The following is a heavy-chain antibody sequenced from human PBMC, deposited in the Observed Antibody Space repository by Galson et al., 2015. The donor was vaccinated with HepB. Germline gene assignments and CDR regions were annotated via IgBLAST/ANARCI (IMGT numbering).Heavy chain of an antibody. CDR2: INPSGGST. D-gene: IGHD1-14*01. Sequence: SVKVSCKASGYTFTSYYMHWVRQAPGQGLEWMGIINPSGGSTSYAQKFQGRVTMTRDTSTSTAYMELRSLRSDDTAVYYCARGTGTTRYYYYMDVWGKGTTVTVSS. V-gene: IGHV1-46*01. CDR1: GYTFTSYY. J-gene: IGHJ6*03. CDR3: ARGTGTTRYYYYMDV.